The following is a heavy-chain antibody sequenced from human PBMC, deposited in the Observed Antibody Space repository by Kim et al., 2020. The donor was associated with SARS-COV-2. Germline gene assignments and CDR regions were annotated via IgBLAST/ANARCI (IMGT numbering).Heavy chain of an antibody. CDR2: ISAYNGNT. CDR3: ARGRSLIGYCSSTSCYRDAFDI. D-gene: IGHD2-2*01. Sequence: ASVKVSCKASGYTFTSYGISWVRQAPGQGLEWMGWISAYNGNTNYAQKLQGRVTMTTDTSTSTAYMELRSLRSDDTAVYYCARGRSLIGYCSSTSCYRDAFDIWGQGTMVTVSS. J-gene: IGHJ3*02. CDR1: GYTFTSYG. V-gene: IGHV1-18*04.